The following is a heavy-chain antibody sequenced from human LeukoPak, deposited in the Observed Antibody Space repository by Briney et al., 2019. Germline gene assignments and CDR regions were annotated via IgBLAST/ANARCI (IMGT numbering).Heavy chain of an antibody. CDR3: ARDMSPPGVLVTSDYGTDV. CDR1: GDSFGRYG. V-gene: IGHV1-69*04. J-gene: IGHJ6*02. D-gene: IGHD2-8*02. CDR2: IIPLVDVT. Sequence: GASVKVSCKASGDSFGRYGISWVRQAPGQGLEWMGRIIPLVDVTNYAQRFQGKVTITADRFTSTAYLELTSLTSDDTAVYYCARDMSPPGVLVTSDYGTDVWGRGTTVIVSS.